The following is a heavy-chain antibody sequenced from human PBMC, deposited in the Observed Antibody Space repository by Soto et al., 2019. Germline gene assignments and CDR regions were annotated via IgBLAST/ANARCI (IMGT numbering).Heavy chain of an antibody. CDR2: INTDGGSS. Sequence: EVQLVESGGDLVQPGGSLSLSCAASGFTFSGHWMHWVRQVPGKGLEWVSRINTDGGSSAYADAVKGRFTISRDNAKNTLYKQMYGLRAEDTAVYYCAREAGYCSRTSCYRRAFDTWGQGTTVTVSS. V-gene: IGHV3-74*03. CDR3: AREAGYCSRTSCYRRAFDT. CDR1: GFTFSGHW. D-gene: IGHD2-2*01. J-gene: IGHJ3*02.